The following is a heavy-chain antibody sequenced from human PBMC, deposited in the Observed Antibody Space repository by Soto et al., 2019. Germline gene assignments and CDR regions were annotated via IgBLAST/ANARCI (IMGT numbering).Heavy chain of an antibody. CDR2: IYYSGST. V-gene: IGHV4-39*01. Sequence: QLQLQESGPGLVKPSETLSLTCTVSGGSISSSSYYWGWIRQPPGKGLEWIGRIYYSGSTYYNPSLKSRVTTSVDTSKIQFSLKLSSVTAADPAVYYCATLWGQDWGQGTLVTVSS. J-gene: IGHJ4*02. CDR1: GGSISSSSYY. CDR3: ATLWGQD. D-gene: IGHD3-10*01.